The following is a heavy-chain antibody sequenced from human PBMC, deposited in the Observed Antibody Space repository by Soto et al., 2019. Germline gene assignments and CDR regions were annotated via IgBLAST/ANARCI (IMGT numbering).Heavy chain of an antibody. CDR3: AREGRLGSGFDY. J-gene: IGHJ4*02. Sequence: QVQVVESGGGVVQPGRSLRLSCAASGFTFSSYAIHWVRQAPGKGLEWVAVISYDGSNKYYADSVKGRFTISRDNSKNTLYLQINSLRVEDTAVYYCAREGRLGSGFDYWGQGTLVTVSS. CDR1: GFTFSSYA. CDR2: ISYDGSNK. V-gene: IGHV3-30-3*01. D-gene: IGHD6-25*01.